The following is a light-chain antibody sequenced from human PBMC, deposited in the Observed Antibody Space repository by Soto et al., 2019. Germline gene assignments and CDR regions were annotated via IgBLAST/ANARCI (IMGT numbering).Light chain of an antibody. J-gene: IGLJ1*01. CDR3: SAWDASLNGYV. CDR2: SNY. V-gene: IGLV1-44*01. CDR1: SSNIGSKT. Sequence: QSVVTQPPSASGTPGQRVTISCSGSSSNIGSKTVNWYQQLPGTAPQLLIYSNYQRPSGVPDRFSGSKSGTSASLAISGLQSEDEADYYCSAWDASLNGYVFGTGTKLTVL.